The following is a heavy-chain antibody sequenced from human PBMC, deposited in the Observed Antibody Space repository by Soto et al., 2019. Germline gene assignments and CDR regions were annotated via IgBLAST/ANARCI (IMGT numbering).Heavy chain of an antibody. CDR3: ATGRSEVVPGAMDT. J-gene: IGHJ5*02. CDR1: GDSFSNYY. Sequence: TLSLTCTVSGDSFSNYYCNWVRKSAGKGLEWIGRIYPTGSTTYNPSLKSRLTMSVDTSKNQFSLRLTSMTAADTAVYYCATGRSEVVPGAMDTWGQGTLVTVSS. CDR2: IYPTGST. D-gene: IGHD2-2*01. V-gene: IGHV4-4*07.